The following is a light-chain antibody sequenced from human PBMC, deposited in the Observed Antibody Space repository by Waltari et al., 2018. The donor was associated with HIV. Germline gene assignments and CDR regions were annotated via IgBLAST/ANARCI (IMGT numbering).Light chain of an antibody. J-gene: IGLJ1*01. CDR3: QSYDSSLEV. Sequence: QSVLTQPPSVSGAPGQRVTISCTGSSSNIRAGYDEHWYQQLPGTAPKLLIYGNSNRPSGVPDRFSGSKSGTSASLAITGLQAEDEADYYCQSYDSSLEVFGTGTKVTVL. CDR2: GNS. CDR1: SSNIRAGYD. V-gene: IGLV1-40*01.